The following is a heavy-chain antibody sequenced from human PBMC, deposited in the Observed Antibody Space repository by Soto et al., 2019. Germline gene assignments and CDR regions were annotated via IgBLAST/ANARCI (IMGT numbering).Heavy chain of an antibody. CDR2: INAGNGNT. CDR3: ARSIVVVTALAY. CDR1: GYTFTSYA. J-gene: IGHJ4*01. D-gene: IGHD2-21*02. Sequence: GASVKVSCKASGYTFTSYAMHWVRQAPGQRLEWMGWINAGNGNTKYSQKFQGRVTITRDTTASTAYMELSSLRSEDTAVYYCARSIVVVTALAYWGHGTLVTVSS. V-gene: IGHV1-3*01.